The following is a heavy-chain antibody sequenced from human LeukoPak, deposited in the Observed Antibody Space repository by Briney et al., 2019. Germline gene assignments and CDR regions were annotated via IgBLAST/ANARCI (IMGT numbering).Heavy chain of an antibody. Sequence: SETLSLTCAVSGGSVSSGGYSWSWIRQPAGKGLEWIGRIYTSGSTNYNPSLKSRVTMSVDTSKNQFSLKLSSVTAADTAVYYCARSGGYYYDSSGYSVYYYYMDVWGKGTTVTVSS. V-gene: IGHV4-61*02. CDR3: ARSGGYYYDSSGYSVYYYYMDV. CDR1: GGSVSSGGYS. D-gene: IGHD3-22*01. CDR2: IYTSGST. J-gene: IGHJ6*03.